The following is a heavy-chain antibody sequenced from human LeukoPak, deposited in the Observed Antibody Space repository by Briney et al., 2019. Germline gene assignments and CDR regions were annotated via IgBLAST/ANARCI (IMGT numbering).Heavy chain of an antibody. CDR3: AIYDSSGYFDY. V-gene: IGHV3-23*01. D-gene: IGHD3-22*01. J-gene: IGHJ4*02. CDR2: ISGSGGAT. Sequence: GGSLRLSCAASGFTFSSYAMSWVRQAPGKGLEWVSAISGSGGATYYADPVKGRFTISRDNSKNTLYLQMNSLRAEDTAVYYCAIYDSSGYFDYWGQGALVTVSS. CDR1: GFTFSSYA.